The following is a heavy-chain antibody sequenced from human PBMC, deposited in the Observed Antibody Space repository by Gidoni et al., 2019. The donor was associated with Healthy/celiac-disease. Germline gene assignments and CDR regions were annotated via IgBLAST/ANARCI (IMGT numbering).Heavy chain of an antibody. CDR2: IYYSGRT. CDR1: GGSISSGGYY. D-gene: IGHD3-22*01. CDR3: ARDTGRGYYDSSGFDY. Sequence: VQLQESGPGLVKTSQTLSLTCTVSGGSISSGGYYWSWIRQHPGKGLEWIGYIYYSGRTYYNPSLKSRVTISVDTSKNQFSLKLSSVTAADTAVYYCARDTGRGYYDSSGFDYWGQGTLVTVSS. J-gene: IGHJ4*02. V-gene: IGHV4-31*03.